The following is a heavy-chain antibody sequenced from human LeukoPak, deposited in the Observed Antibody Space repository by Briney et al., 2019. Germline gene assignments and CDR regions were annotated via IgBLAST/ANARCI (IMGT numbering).Heavy chain of an antibody. J-gene: IGHJ4*02. D-gene: IGHD3-10*01. CDR1: GESFSGYY. CDR3: ASDYASGSYLYYFDY. CDR2: INDSGTT. Sequence: SETLSLTCAVYGESFSGYYWTWIRQTPGKGLEWIGEINDSGTTNYNPSLKSRFIISVDTSKNQFSLRMRSVTAADTAVYYCASDYASGSYLYYFDYWGQGTLVTVSS. V-gene: IGHV4-34*01.